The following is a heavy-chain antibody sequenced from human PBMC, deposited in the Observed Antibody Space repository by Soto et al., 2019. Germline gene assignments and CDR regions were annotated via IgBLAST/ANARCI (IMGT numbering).Heavy chain of an antibody. J-gene: IGHJ3*02. CDR1: GFTFSNAW. Sequence: EVQLVESGGGLVKPGGSLRLSCAASGFTFSNAWMSWVRQAPGKGLEWVGRLKSKTDGGTTDYAAPVKGRFTISRDDSKNTLYLQMNSLKTEHTAVYYCTTDGNGGLRSLGAFDIWGQGTMVTVSS. D-gene: IGHD7-27*01. CDR2: LKSKTDGGTT. V-gene: IGHV3-15*01. CDR3: TTDGNGGLRSLGAFDI.